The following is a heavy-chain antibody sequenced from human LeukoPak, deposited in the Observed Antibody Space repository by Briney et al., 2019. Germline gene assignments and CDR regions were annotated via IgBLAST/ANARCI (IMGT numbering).Heavy chain of an antibody. D-gene: IGHD3-10*01. Sequence: PSETLSLTCAVYGGSFSGYYWSWIRQPPGKGLEWIGEINHSGSTNYNPSLKSRVTISVDTSKNQFSLKLSSVTAADTAVYYCARAGSEGYYYYYMDVWGKGTTVTVSS. CDR1: GGSFSGYY. J-gene: IGHJ6*03. V-gene: IGHV4-34*01. CDR2: INHSGST. CDR3: ARAGSEGYYYYYMDV.